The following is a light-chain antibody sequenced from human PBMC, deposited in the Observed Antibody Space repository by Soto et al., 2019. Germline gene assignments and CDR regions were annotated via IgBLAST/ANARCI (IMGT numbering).Light chain of an antibody. V-gene: IGKV3D-15*01. CDR2: GSS. Sequence: IVLTQSPATLSVSPGERVTLSCRASENVGTNLAWYQQRPGQPPRLLIYGSSTRATGISATFSGSGSRTEFTLTISSLQSEDSAVYYCQQYNNWGPSFGGGNRVEIK. J-gene: IGKJ4*01. CDR3: QQYNNWGPS. CDR1: ENVGTN.